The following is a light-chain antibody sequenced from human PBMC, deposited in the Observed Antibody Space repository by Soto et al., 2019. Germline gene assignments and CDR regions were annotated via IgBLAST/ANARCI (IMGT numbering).Light chain of an antibody. V-gene: IGKV1-9*01. CDR2: GAS. CDR3: QQLNSFPIP. Sequence: IPLTQSPSSLSASVGDRVTITCRASHGISSFLAWYQQKPGKAPKLLIYGASTLQSGVPSRFSGSGSGTDFTLTSSSLQPEDFATYYCQQLNSFPIPFGPGTKVDIK. J-gene: IGKJ3*01. CDR1: HGISSF.